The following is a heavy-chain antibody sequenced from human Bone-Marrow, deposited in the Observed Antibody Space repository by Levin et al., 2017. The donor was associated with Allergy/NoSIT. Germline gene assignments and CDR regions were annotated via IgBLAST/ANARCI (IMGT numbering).Heavy chain of an antibody. CDR2: ITATGGST. Sequence: SCAASGFSVSNYGMSWVRQAPGEGLEWVSSITATGGSTYYADSVEGRFTITRDTSTNTLYLQMNSLRAEDTAVYYCATIGGWGSLPGYWGQGTLASVSS. V-gene: IGHV3-23*01. CDR1: GFSVSNYG. D-gene: IGHD3-9*01. CDR3: ATIGGWGSLPGY. J-gene: IGHJ4*02.